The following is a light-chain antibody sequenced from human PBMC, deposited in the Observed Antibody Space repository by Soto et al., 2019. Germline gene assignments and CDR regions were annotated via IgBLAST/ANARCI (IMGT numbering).Light chain of an antibody. Sequence: QSALTQAASVSGSPGQSITISCTGTNSDVGGYNFVSWYQQHPGKAPKLMIHEVSNRPSGVSNRFSGSKSGNTASLTISGLQAEDEADYYCSSYISSSSLYVFGTGTKLTVL. J-gene: IGLJ1*01. V-gene: IGLV2-14*01. CDR3: SSYISSSSLYV. CDR1: NSDVGGYNF. CDR2: EVS.